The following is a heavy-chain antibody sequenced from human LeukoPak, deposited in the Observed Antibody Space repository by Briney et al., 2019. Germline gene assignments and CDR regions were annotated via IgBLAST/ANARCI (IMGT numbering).Heavy chain of an antibody. CDR3: AREGEDSPIDY. Sequence: PGGSLRLSCAASGFTVSSNYMSWVRQAPGKGLEWVSVIYSGGSTYYADSVKGRFTISRDNSKNTLYLQMNSLRAEDTAVYYCAREGEDSPIDYWGQGTLVTVSS. CDR1: GFTVSSNY. D-gene: IGHD2-15*01. CDR2: IYSGGST. J-gene: IGHJ4*02. V-gene: IGHV3-53*01.